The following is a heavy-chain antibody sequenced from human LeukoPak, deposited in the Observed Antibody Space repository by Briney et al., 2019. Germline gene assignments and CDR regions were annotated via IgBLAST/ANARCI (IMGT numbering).Heavy chain of an antibody. D-gene: IGHD3-22*01. Sequence: PSETLSLTCAVSGYSISSGYYWGWIRQPPGKGLEWIGSIYHSGSTYYNPSLKGRVTISVDTSKNQFSLKLSSVTAADTAVYYCARLDYYDSSGYRGDYWGQGTLVTVSS. CDR1: GYSISSGYY. CDR3: ARLDYYDSSGYRGDY. J-gene: IGHJ4*02. V-gene: IGHV4-38-2*01. CDR2: IYHSGST.